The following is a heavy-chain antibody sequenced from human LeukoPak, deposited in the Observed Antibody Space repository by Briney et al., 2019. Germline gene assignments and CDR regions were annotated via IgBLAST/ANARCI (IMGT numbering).Heavy chain of an antibody. CDR2: INPNSGGA. V-gene: IGHV1-2*02. J-gene: IGHJ4*02. CDR3: ASFIVAGGTNDY. Sequence: ASVKVSCKASGYTFTGYYMHWVRQAPGQGLEWMGWINPNSGGANYAQKFQGRVTMTRDTSISTAYMELSRLRSDDTAVYYCASFIVAGGTNDYWGQGTLVTVSS. CDR1: GYTFTGYY. D-gene: IGHD6-19*01.